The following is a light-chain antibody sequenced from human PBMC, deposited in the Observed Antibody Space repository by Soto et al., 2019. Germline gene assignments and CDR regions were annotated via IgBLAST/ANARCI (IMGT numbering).Light chain of an antibody. V-gene: IGKV3-15*01. CDR3: QQYNNCPGT. CDR1: QSVSSN. Sequence: EIVMTQSPATLSMSPGDRVTLSCRASQSVSSNLAWYQQKPGQAPRLLIYGASTRATGIPARFSGSGSGTEFTLTISSLQSEDFAIYYCQQYNNCPGTFGQGTKVEIK. CDR2: GAS. J-gene: IGKJ1*01.